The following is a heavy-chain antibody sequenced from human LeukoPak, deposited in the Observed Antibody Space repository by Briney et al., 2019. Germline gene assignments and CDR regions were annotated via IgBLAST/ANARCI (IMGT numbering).Heavy chain of an antibody. CDR2: INWNSGNI. J-gene: IGHJ4*02. V-gene: IGHV3-9*01. CDR1: GFTFDDYV. Sequence: QPGGSLRLSCAASGFTFDDYVMHWVRHAPVKGLEWVSGINWNSGNIGYADSVKGRFTISRDNAKNSLYLQMNSLRAEDTALYYCAKSSSSWLYFDYWGQGTLVTVSS. D-gene: IGHD6-13*01. CDR3: AKSSSSWLYFDY.